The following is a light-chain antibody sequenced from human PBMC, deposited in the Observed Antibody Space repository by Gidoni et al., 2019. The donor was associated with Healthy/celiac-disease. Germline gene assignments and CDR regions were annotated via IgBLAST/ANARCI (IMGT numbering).Light chain of an antibody. Sequence: IVFTQSPATLSLSPGERATLSCGASQSVSSSYLAWYQQNPGLAPRLLIYDESSRATGIPERFSGSGSGTDFTLTISRMEPEDFAVYYCQQYGSTTWTFGQGTKVEIK. CDR2: DES. J-gene: IGKJ1*01. CDR3: QQYGSTTWT. V-gene: IGKV3D-20*01. CDR1: QSVSSSY.